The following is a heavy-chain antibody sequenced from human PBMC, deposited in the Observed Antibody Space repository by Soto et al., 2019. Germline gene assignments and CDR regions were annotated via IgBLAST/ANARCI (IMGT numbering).Heavy chain of an antibody. J-gene: IGHJ4*02. V-gene: IGHV3-48*01. CDR1: GFSFDTYS. Sequence: EVQLVESGGALVQPGGSLRLSCAASGFSFDTYSMNWVRQAPGKGLEWVSYISYSNTIHYADSVQGRFIISRDNAKKSLYLQMNSLRVDDTAVYFCTRDPHALDFWGQGTLVTVSS. CDR3: TRDPHALDF. CDR2: ISYSNTI.